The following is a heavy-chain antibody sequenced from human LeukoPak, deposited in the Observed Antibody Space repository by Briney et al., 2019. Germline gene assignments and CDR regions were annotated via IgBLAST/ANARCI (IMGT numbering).Heavy chain of an antibody. V-gene: IGHV1-2*02. CDR1: GYSLPAKF. CDR3: ARDLRYSSGWSASGMDV. J-gene: IGHJ6*03. CDR2: INPNNGDT. Sequence: ASVKVSCKASGYSLPAKFMHWVRQAPGQGLEWMGWINPNNGDTTYTQKFQGRVTMTRDTSISTAYLELSSLTSDDTAVYYCARDLRYSSGWSASGMDVWGKGTTVTISS. D-gene: IGHD6-19*01.